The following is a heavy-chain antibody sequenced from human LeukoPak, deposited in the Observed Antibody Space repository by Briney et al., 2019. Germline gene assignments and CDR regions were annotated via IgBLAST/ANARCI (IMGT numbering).Heavy chain of an antibody. J-gene: IGHJ4*02. CDR1: GGTFSSYA. D-gene: IGHD5-18*01. Sequence: SVKVSCKASGGTFSSYAISWVRQAPGQGLEWMGRIIPILGIANYAQKFQGRVTITADKSTSTAYMELSSLRSEDTAVYYCASPQGGDSYGHDYWGQGTLVTVSS. V-gene: IGHV1-69*04. CDR2: IIPILGIA. CDR3: ASPQGGDSYGHDY.